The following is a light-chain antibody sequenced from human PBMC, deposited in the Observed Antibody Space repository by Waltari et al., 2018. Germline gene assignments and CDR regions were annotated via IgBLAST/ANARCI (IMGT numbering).Light chain of an antibody. J-gene: IGKJ1*01. CDR1: QSVGRT. CDR3: QKYGTRPAT. CDR2: DAS. Sequence: EIVLTQSPASLSLSPGDRDTLSCRASQSVGRTLAWYQQRPGQAPRLLIYDASTRATGIPDRFSGSWSGTDFSLTISSLEPEDFAVYYCQKYGTRPATFGQGTKGEVK. V-gene: IGKV3-20*01.